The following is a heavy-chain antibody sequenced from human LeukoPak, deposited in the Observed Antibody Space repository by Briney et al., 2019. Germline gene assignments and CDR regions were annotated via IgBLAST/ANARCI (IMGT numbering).Heavy chain of an antibody. CDR3: TWHSGLGYCSGGSCYPPDY. Sequence: GGSLRLSCAASGFTFSNAWMSWVRQAPGKGLEWVGRIKSKTDGGTTDYAAPVKGRFTISRDDSKNTLYLQMNSLKTEDTAVYYCTWHSGLGYCSGGSCYPPDYWGQGTLVTVSS. D-gene: IGHD2-15*01. J-gene: IGHJ4*02. V-gene: IGHV3-15*01. CDR1: GFTFSNAW. CDR2: IKSKTDGGTT.